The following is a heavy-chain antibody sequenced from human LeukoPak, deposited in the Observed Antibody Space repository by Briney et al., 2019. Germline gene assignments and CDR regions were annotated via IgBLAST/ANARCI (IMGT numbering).Heavy chain of an antibody. Sequence: PSETLSLTCTVSGGSISSSSYYWGWLRQPPGKGLEWVGSIYYSGSTYYNPSLKSRVTISVDTSKNQFSLKLSSVTAADTAVYYCARPFESSSPSLDYWGHGTLVPVSS. D-gene: IGHD6-6*01. CDR3: ARPFESSSPSLDY. CDR1: GGSISSSSYY. V-gene: IGHV4-39*01. CDR2: IYYSGST. J-gene: IGHJ4*01.